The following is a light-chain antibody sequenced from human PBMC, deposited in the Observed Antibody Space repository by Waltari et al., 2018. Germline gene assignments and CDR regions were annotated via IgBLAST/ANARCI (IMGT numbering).Light chain of an antibody. J-gene: IGLJ7*01. CDR2: ENT. Sequence: QSVLTQPPSVSAAPGQRVTISRSGGSSNTWKPYVSWYRQFPGTAPKLLIYENTERPSGIPGRFSGSKSGTSATLDITGLQAGDEADYYCGTWDSSLSGAVFGGGTHLTVL. CDR1: SSNTWKPY. CDR3: GTWDSSLSGAV. V-gene: IGLV1-51*02.